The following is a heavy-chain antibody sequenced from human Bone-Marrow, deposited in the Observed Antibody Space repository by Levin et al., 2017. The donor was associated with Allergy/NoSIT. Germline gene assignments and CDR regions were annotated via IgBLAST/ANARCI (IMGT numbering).Heavy chain of an antibody. CDR1: GFTFYDYS. CDR3: ARDWKTYRMIGTCDF. J-gene: IGHJ4*02. Sequence: GGSLRLSCAASGFTFYDYSMSWIRQAPGKGLEWIAYITSSGNSIFYADSVRGRFTISRNNAEKSLHLQMNSLRAEDTAIYYCARDWKTYRMIGTCDFWGQGALVTVSA. D-gene: IGHD2-21*01. CDR2: ITSSGNSI. V-gene: IGHV3-11*01.